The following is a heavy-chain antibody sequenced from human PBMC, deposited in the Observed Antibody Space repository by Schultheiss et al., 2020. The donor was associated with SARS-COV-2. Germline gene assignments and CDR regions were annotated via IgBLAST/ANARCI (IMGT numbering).Heavy chain of an antibody. CDR2: INPNSGGT. V-gene: IGHV1-2*02. CDR1: GYTFTGYY. D-gene: IGHD6-6*01. Sequence: ASVKVSCKASGYTFTGYYMHWVRQAPGQGLEWMGWINPNSGGTNYEQKFQGRVTMTRDTSISTAYMELSRLRSDDTAVYYCASRYSSSSDFDYWGQGTLVTVSS. CDR3: ASRYSSSSDFDY. J-gene: IGHJ4*02.